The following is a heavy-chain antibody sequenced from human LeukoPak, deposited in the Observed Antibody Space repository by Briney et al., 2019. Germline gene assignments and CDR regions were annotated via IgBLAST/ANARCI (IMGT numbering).Heavy chain of an antibody. CDR2: IYHSGST. V-gene: IGHV4-38-2*02. Sequence: NASETLSLTCTVSGYSIGSGYYWGWIRQPPGKGLEWIGSIYHSGSTYYNPSLKSRVTISVDTSKNQFSLKLSSVTAADTAVYYCAREGITMIKAPVAFDIWGQGTMVTVSS. J-gene: IGHJ3*02. CDR3: AREGITMIKAPVAFDI. CDR1: GYSIGSGYY. D-gene: IGHD3-22*01.